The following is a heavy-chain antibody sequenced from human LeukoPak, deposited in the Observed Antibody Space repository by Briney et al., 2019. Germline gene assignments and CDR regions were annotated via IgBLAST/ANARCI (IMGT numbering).Heavy chain of an antibody. V-gene: IGHV3-23*01. J-gene: IGHJ4*02. CDR1: GFTFSSYA. CDR2: ISGSGGST. Sequence: GGSLRLSCAASGFTFSSYAMSWVCRAPGKGLEWVSAISGSGGSTYYADSVKGRFTISRDNSKNTLYLQMNSLRAEDTAVYYCAKEPFRGFHYFDYWGQGTLVTVSS. CDR3: AKEPFRGFHYFDY.